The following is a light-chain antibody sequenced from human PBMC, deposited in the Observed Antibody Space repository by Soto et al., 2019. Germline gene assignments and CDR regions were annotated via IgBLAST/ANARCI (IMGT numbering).Light chain of an antibody. Sequence: QSVLTQPASVSGSPGQSITISCTGTSRDIGAYNYVSWYLQHPGKAPKLMIYEVVNRPSGISNRFSGSKSGNTASLTISGLQAEDEADYYCAAWDDSLSGRVFGGGTKVTVL. J-gene: IGLJ3*02. CDR2: EVV. CDR1: SRDIGAYNY. V-gene: IGLV2-14*01. CDR3: AAWDDSLSGRV.